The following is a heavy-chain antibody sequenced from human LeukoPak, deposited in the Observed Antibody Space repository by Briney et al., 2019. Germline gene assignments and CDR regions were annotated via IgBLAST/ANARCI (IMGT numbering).Heavy chain of an antibody. V-gene: IGHV1-69*04. D-gene: IGHD6-19*01. Sequence: SVKVSCKASGGTFSSYAISWVRQAPGQGLEWMGRIIPILGIANYAQKFQGRVTITADKSTSTACMELSSLRSEDTAVYYCARSWVAVAELDYWGQGTLVTVSS. CDR2: IIPILGIA. CDR1: GGTFSSYA. CDR3: ARSWVAVAELDY. J-gene: IGHJ4*02.